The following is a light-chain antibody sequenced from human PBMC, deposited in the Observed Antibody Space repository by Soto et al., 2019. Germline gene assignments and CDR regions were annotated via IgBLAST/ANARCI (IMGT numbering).Light chain of an antibody. J-gene: IGKJ2*01. CDR1: QSVSSSY. CDR3: QQYCSSPPYT. CDR2: GAS. V-gene: IGKV3-20*01. Sequence: EIVLTQSPGTLSLSPGERATLSCRASQSVSSSYLAWYQQKPGQAPRLLIYGASSRATGIPDRFSGSGSGTDVTLTSIRREPYDFAVYYCQQYCSSPPYTFGQGTKLEIK.